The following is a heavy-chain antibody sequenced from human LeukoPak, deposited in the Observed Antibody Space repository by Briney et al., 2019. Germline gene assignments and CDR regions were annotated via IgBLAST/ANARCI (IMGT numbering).Heavy chain of an antibody. V-gene: IGHV3-7*01. CDR2: IKYDGSEK. Sequence: GGSLRLSCAASGFTFRNYWMGWVRQAPGKGLEWVANIKYDGSEKYYVDSVKGRLTISRDNAKNSLYLQMNNLRAEDTAVYYCARDSGLSGYDLLDYWGQGTLVTVSS. CDR3: ARDSGLSGYDLLDY. CDR1: GFTFRNYW. J-gene: IGHJ4*02. D-gene: IGHD5-12*01.